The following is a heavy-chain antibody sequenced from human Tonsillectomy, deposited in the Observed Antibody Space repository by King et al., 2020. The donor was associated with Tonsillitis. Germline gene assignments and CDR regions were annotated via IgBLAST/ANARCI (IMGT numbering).Heavy chain of an antibody. D-gene: IGHD3-22*01. V-gene: IGHV3-7*04. J-gene: IGHJ4*02. CDR1: GFTFSSYW. CDR3: AWDPTYYYDSSGYYYSHFDY. Sequence: VQLVESGGGLVQPGGSLRLSCAASGFTFSSYWMTLVRQAPGKGLEWVANIKQDGSEKYYVDSVKGRFTISTDNAKNSLYLQMNSLRAEDTAVYYCAWDPTYYYDSSGYYYSHFDYWGQGTLVTVSS. CDR2: IKQDGSEK.